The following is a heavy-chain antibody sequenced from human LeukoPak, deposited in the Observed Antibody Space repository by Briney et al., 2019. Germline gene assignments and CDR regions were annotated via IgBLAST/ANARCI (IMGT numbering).Heavy chain of an antibody. D-gene: IGHD3-16*01. Sequence: PGGSLRLSCAASGFTVSGTHMGWVRQAPGKGLEWVSAMYTGGTTYYADSVQGRFTISRDNSKNTLYLQMNSLRAEDTAVYYCAKDEATSGGGLASWGQGTLVTVSS. CDR3: AKDEATSGGGLAS. CDR2: MYTGGTT. J-gene: IGHJ4*02. CDR1: GFTVSGTH. V-gene: IGHV3-53*01.